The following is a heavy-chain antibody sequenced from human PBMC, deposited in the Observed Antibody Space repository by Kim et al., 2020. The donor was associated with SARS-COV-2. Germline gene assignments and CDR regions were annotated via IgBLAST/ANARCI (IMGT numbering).Heavy chain of an antibody. Sequence: SETLSLTCAVYGGSFSGYYWSWIRQPPGKGLEWIGEINHSGSTNYNPSLKSRVTISVDTSKNQFSLKLSSVTAADTAVYYCASRVGYCSGGSCYSHAFDYWGQGTLVTVSS. D-gene: IGHD2-15*01. CDR3: ASRVGYCSGGSCYSHAFDY. V-gene: IGHV4-34*01. J-gene: IGHJ4*02. CDR1: GGSFSGYY. CDR2: INHSGST.